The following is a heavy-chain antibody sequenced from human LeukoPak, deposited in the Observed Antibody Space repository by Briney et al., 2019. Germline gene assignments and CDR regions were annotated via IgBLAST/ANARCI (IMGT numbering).Heavy chain of an antibody. V-gene: IGHV3-53*01. CDR2: IYSGGST. D-gene: IGHD1-26*01. J-gene: IGHJ4*02. Sequence: HSGGSLRLSCAASGFTVSSNYMSWVRQAPGKGLEWVSVIYSGGSTYYADSVKGRVTISRENSKNTLYLQMNSLRAEDTAVYYCARVHRSYGSFDYWGQGTLVTVSS. CDR1: GFTVSSNY. CDR3: ARVHRSYGSFDY.